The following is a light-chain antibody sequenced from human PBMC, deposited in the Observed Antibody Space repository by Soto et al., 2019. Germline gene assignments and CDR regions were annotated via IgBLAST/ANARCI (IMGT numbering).Light chain of an antibody. CDR3: SAYTRSSTVV. Sequence: QSALTQPASVSGSPGQSITISCTGTSSEVGGYNYVSWYQQHPGKAPRLLIYDVSNRPSGVSNRFSGSRSGNTASLTISGLQAEDEADYYCSAYTRSSTVVFGGGTKLTVL. J-gene: IGLJ3*02. CDR1: SSEVGGYNY. CDR2: DVS. V-gene: IGLV2-14*01.